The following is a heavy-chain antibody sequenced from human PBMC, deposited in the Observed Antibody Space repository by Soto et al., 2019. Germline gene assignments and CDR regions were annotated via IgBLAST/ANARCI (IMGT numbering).Heavy chain of an antibody. V-gene: IGHV3-30*18. CDR2: ISYDGSNK. CDR3: AKDSSSSFLGQYYYGMDV. D-gene: IGHD6-6*01. J-gene: IGHJ6*02. CDR1: GFTFSSYG. Sequence: PGGSLRLSCAASGFTFSSYGMHWVRQAPGKGLEWVAVISYDGSNKYYADSVKGRFTISRDNSKNTLYLQMNSLRAEDTAVYYCAKDSSSSFLGQYYYGMDVWGQGTTVTVSS.